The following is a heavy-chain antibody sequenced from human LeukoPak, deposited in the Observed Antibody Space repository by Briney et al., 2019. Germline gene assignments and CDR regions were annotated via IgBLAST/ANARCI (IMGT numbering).Heavy chain of an antibody. Sequence: GGSLRLSCAASGFTFSSYSMNWVRQAPGKGLEWVSSISSSSSYIYYAGSVKGRFTISRDNAKNSLYLQMNSLRAEDTAVYYCARDKGYGSGSYGFWFDPWGQGTLVTVSS. J-gene: IGHJ5*02. CDR2: ISSSSSYI. D-gene: IGHD3-10*01. CDR3: ARDKGYGSGSYGFWFDP. CDR1: GFTFSSYS. V-gene: IGHV3-21*01.